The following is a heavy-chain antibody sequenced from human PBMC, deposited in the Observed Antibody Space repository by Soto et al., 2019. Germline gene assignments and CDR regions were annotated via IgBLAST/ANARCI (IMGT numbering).Heavy chain of an antibody. J-gene: IGHJ5*02. CDR1: GYTFTSYG. CDR3: ARDGDIVVVVAATNWFDP. CDR2: ISAYNGNT. D-gene: IGHD2-15*01. Sequence: GASVKVSCKASGYTFTSYGISWVRQAPGQGLEWMGWISAYNGNTNYAQKLQGRVIMTTDTSTSTAYMELRSLRSDDTAVYYCARDGDIVVVVAATNWFDPWGQGTLVTVSS. V-gene: IGHV1-18*04.